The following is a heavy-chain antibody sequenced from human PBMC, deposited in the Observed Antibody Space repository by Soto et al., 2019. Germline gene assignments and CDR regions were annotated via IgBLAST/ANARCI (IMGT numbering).Heavy chain of an antibody. D-gene: IGHD3-10*01. Sequence: SETLSLTCTVSGGSISSYYWSWIRQPPGKGLEWIGYIYYSGSTNYNPSLKSRVTISVDTSKNQFSLKLSSVTAADTAVYYCARHGGRCITMVRGVNPPYYCYKDVWGKGTTVTVSS. CDR3: ARHGGRCITMVRGVNPPYYCYKDV. CDR2: IYYSGST. J-gene: IGHJ6*03. V-gene: IGHV4-59*08. CDR1: GGSISSYY.